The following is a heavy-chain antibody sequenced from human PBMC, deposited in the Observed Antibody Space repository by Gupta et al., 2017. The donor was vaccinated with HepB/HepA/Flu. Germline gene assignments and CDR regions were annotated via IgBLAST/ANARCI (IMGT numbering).Heavy chain of an antibody. D-gene: IGHD3-3*01. Sequence: QLQLQESGPGLVKPSETLSLTCTVSGGSISSSSYYWGWIRQPPGKGLEWIGSIYYSGSTYYNPSLKSRVTISVDTSKNQFSLKLSSVTAADTAVYYCARRVPDYDFWSGYYPGYFDYWGQGTLVTVSS. CDR2: IYYSGST. J-gene: IGHJ4*02. CDR3: ARRVPDYDFWSGYYPGYFDY. V-gene: IGHV4-39*01. CDR1: GGSISSSSYY.